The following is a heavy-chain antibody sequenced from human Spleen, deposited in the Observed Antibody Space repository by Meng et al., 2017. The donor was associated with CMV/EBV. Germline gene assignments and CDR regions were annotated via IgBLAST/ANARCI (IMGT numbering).Heavy chain of an antibody. CDR1: AGTFYDKG. CDR3: ARYYDVLTGYYAFDY. CDR2: IIPIFGTA. V-gene: IGHV1-69*05. D-gene: IGHD3-9*01. J-gene: IGHJ4*02. Sequence: SAGTFYDKGISWVRQDPGQGLEWIGGIIPIFGTAKYPQKFQGRVTITTDESTSTAYMELSSLRFEDTAVYFCARYYDVLTGYYAFDYWGQGTLVTVSS.